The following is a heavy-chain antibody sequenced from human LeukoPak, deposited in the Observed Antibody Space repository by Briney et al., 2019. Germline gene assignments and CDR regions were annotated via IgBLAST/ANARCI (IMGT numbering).Heavy chain of an antibody. Sequence: SETLSLTCTVSGGSVSSYYWSWIRQPPGEGLEWIGYIYYSGSTNYNPSLKSRVTISVDTSNNQFSLKLRSVTAADTAVYYCARARGYSGYGFQHWGQGTLVTVSS. J-gene: IGHJ1*01. V-gene: IGHV4-59*02. D-gene: IGHD5-12*01. CDR2: IYYSGST. CDR3: ARARGYSGYGFQH. CDR1: GGSVSSYY.